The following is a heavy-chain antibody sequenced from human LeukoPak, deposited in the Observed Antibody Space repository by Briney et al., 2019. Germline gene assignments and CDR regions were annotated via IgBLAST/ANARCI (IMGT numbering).Heavy chain of an antibody. V-gene: IGHV5-51*01. Sequence: GESLKISCQSSGYSFTDYWIVWVRQVPGKGLEWMGIIYPGDSDTRYSPSFQGQVTISADKSIKTAYLQWSSLKASDTAIYYCARHHDYGDYGCFDYWGQGTLVTVSS. J-gene: IGHJ4*02. CDR1: GYSFTDYW. CDR3: ARHHDYGDYGCFDY. D-gene: IGHD4-17*01. CDR2: IYPGDSDT.